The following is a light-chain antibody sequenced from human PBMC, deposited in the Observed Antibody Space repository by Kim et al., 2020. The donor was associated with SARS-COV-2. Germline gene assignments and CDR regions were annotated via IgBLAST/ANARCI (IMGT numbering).Light chain of an antibody. V-gene: IGLV3-21*04. J-gene: IGLJ2*01. CDR2: YNG. CDR3: QVWDTNSDHPVV. CDR1: DIESKS. Sequence: PGKTANFTCGGNDIESKSVHWYQQHPGQAPVLVISYNGDRPSGIPERLSGSNSGNTATLTISRVEAGDEADYYCQVWDTNSDHPVVFGGGTQLTVL.